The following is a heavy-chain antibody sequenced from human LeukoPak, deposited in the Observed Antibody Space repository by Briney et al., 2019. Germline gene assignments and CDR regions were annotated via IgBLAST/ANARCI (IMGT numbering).Heavy chain of an antibody. D-gene: IGHD5-24*01. J-gene: IGHJ4*02. CDR3: ARGSMATITTLDY. CDR2: IRYDGSDK. Sequence: GGSLRLSCAASGFTFSTYGMHWVRQAPGKGLEWVAFIRYDGSDKYYADSVKGRFTISRDNSKNTLYLQMNSLRAEDTAVYYCARGSMATITTLDYWGQGTLVTVSS. V-gene: IGHV3-30*02. CDR1: GFTFSTYG.